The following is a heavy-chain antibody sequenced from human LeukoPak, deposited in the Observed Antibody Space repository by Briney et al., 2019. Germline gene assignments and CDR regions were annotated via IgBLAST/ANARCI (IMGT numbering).Heavy chain of an antibody. CDR3: ASTPTYYDFWSGYGAY. V-gene: IGHV4-59*08. D-gene: IGHD3-3*01. CDR2: YYSAST. Sequence: YYSASTNYNPSLKRRVTISVDASRNHFSLKLSSVTAADTAVYYCASTPTYYDFWSGYGAYWGQGTLVTVSS. J-gene: IGHJ4*02.